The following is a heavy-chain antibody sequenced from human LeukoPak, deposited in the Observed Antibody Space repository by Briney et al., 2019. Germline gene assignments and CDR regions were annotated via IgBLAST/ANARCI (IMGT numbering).Heavy chain of an antibody. CDR2: INWGSNHI. CDR3: ARDNSGWSRDY. Sequence: GGSLRLSCAASGFTFSSYSMNWVRQAPGKGLEWVSSINWGSNHIYYADAVQGRFTISRDNAKNSLYLQMNSLRAEDTAIYYCARDNSGWSRDYWGQGTLVTVSS. V-gene: IGHV3-21*06. CDR1: GFTFSSYS. J-gene: IGHJ4*02. D-gene: IGHD6-19*01.